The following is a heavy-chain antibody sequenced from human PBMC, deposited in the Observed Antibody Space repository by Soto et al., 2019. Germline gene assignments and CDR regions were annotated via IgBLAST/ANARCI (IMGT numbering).Heavy chain of an antibody. CDR1: GFTFSSYA. D-gene: IGHD6-25*01. J-gene: IGHJ4*02. Sequence: QVQLVESGGGVVQPGRSLRLSCAASGFTFSSYAMHWVRQAPGKGLEWVAVISYDGSNKYYADSVKGRFTISRDNSKNTLYLQMNSLRAEDTAVYYFARDRGGSVDYWGQVTLVTVS. CDR2: ISYDGSNK. CDR3: ARDRGGSVDY. V-gene: IGHV3-30-3*01.